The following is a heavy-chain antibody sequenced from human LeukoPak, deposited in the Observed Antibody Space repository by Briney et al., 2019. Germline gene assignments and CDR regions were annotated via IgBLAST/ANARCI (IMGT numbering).Heavy chain of an antibody. Sequence: GRSLRLSCAASGFTFDDYAMHWVRQAPGKGLEWVSSISSSSSYIYYADSVKGRFTISRDNAKNSLYLQMNSLRAEDTAVYYCVSSSVSNAFDIWGQGTMVTVSS. CDR2: ISSSSSYI. CDR3: VSSSVSNAFDI. J-gene: IGHJ3*02. CDR1: GFTFDDYA. D-gene: IGHD6-6*01. V-gene: IGHV3-21*01.